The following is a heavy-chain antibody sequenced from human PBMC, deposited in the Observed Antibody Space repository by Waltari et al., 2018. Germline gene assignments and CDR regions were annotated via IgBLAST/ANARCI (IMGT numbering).Heavy chain of an antibody. CDR1: GGSISSYY. CDR3: AGHRAPTGADY. CDR2: IYYSGST. D-gene: IGHD4-4*01. V-gene: IGHV4-59*08. J-gene: IGHJ4*02. Sequence: QVQLQESGPGLVKPSATLSLTCPVSGGSISSYYWSWIRQPPGKGLEWIGYIYYSGSTNNNPPLKLRVTLSVGASKTQFSLKRSSVTAADTAVYYCAGHRAPTGADYWGQGTLVTVSS.